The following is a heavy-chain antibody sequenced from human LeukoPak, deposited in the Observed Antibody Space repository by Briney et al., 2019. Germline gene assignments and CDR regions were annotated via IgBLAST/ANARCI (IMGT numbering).Heavy chain of an antibody. D-gene: IGHD3-3*01. CDR3: ARIFGVVIDY. V-gene: IGHV4-59*01. CDR2: IHYCGST. CDR1: GGSISSNY. Sequence: SETLSLTCTVSGGSISSNYWSWIRQPPGKGLEWIGYIHYCGSTYYNPSLKSRVTMSLDTSKNLFSLKLSSVTAADTAVYYCARIFGVVIDYWGPGTLVTVSS. J-gene: IGHJ4*02.